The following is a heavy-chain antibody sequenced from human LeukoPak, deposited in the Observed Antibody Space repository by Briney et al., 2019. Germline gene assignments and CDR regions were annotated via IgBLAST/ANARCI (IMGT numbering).Heavy chain of an antibody. CDR1: GYTFTGYY. CDR2: INPNSGGT. J-gene: IGHJ4*02. D-gene: IGHD3-22*01. CDR3: ARAHDSSGYYVRY. V-gene: IGHV1-2*06. Sequence: ASVKVSCKASGYTFTGYYMHWVRQAPGQGLEWMGRINPNSGGTNYAQKFQGRVTMTRDTSISTAYMELSRLRSDDTAVYYCARAHDSSGYYVRYWGQGTLVIVSS.